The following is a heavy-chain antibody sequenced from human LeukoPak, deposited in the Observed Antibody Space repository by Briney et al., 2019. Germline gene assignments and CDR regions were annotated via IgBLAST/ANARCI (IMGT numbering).Heavy chain of an antibody. V-gene: IGHV4-39*07. CDR1: GGSISSSSYY. J-gene: IGHJ4*02. Sequence: SETLSLTCTVSGGSISSSSYYWGWIRQPPGKGLEWIGSVYYTGRTYDNPSLKSRVTMSVDTSKNQFFLKLSSVTAGDTAVYYCARAPGIAAAGTHFDFWGQGTLVTVSS. CDR2: VYYTGRT. CDR3: ARAPGIAAAGTHFDF. D-gene: IGHD6-13*01.